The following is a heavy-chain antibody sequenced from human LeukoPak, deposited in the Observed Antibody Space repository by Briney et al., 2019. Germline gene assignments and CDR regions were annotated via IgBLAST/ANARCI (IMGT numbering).Heavy chain of an antibody. V-gene: IGHV4-34*01. CDR1: GGSFSGYY. D-gene: IGHD3-22*01. Sequence: SETLSLTCAVYGGSFSGYYWSWVRQPPGKGLEWIGEINHSGSTNYNPSLKSRVTISVDTSKNQFSLKLSSVTAADTAVYYCARLNYYDSSGYMYWFDPWGQGTLVTVSS. CDR2: INHSGST. CDR3: ARLNYYDSSGYMYWFDP. J-gene: IGHJ5*02.